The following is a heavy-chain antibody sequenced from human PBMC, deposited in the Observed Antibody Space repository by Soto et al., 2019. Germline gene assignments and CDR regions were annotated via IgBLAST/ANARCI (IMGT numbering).Heavy chain of an antibody. J-gene: IGHJ4*02. CDR1: GFTFSSYS. CDR3: ARSSDILTGPYDY. CDR2: ISSSSSYI. D-gene: IGHD3-9*01. Sequence: VQLVESGGGVVQPGRSLRLSCAASGFTFSSYSMNWVRQAPGKGLEWVSSISSSSSYIYYADSVKGRFTISRDNAKNSLYLQMNRLRAEDTAVYYCARSSDILTGPYDYWGQGTLVTVS. V-gene: IGHV3-21*01.